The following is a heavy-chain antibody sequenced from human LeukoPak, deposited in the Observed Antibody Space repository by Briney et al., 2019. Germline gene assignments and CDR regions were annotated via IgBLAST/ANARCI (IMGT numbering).Heavy chain of an antibody. CDR3: ARALWPWAFGGVIDWFDP. Sequence: GRSLRLSCAASGFTVSSYAMHWVRQAPGKGLERVAVISYDGTNKYYSDSVKGRFTISRDNSKNTLYLQMNSLRAEDTAVYYCARALWPWAFGGVIDWFDPWGQGTLVTVSS. CDR1: GFTVSSYA. D-gene: IGHD3-16*02. J-gene: IGHJ5*02. CDR2: ISYDGTNK. V-gene: IGHV3-30-3*01.